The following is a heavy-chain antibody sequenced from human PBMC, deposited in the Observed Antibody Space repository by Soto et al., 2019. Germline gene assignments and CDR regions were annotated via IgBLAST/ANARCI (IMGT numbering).Heavy chain of an antibody. CDR3: ARGIVVVPAAIRGVNWFDP. CDR2: ISSSSSYT. D-gene: IGHD2-2*01. CDR1: GFTFSDYY. J-gene: IGHJ5*02. Sequence: GGSLRLSCAASGFTFSDYYMSWIRQAPGKGLEWVSYISSSSSYTNYADSVKGRFTISRDNAKNSLYLQMNSLRAEDTAVYYCARGIVVVPAAIRGVNWFDPWGQGTLVTVSS. V-gene: IGHV3-11*06.